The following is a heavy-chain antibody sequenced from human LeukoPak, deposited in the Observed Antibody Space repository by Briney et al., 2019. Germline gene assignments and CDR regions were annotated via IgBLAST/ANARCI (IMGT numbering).Heavy chain of an antibody. CDR1: GGTFSIYA. CDR2: IIPIFGTA. Sequence: ASVKVSCKASGGTFSIYAISWVRQAPGQGLEWMGGIIPIFGTANYAQKFQGRVTITADESTSTAYMELSSLRSEDTAVYYCARALRGYYDSSGYYCDYWGQGTLVTVSS. CDR3: ARALRGYYDSSGYYCDY. V-gene: IGHV1-69*13. D-gene: IGHD3-22*01. J-gene: IGHJ4*02.